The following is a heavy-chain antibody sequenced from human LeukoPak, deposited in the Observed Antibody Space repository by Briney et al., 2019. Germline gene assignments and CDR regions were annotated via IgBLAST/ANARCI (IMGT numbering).Heavy chain of an antibody. D-gene: IGHD1-26*01. CDR3: ARVLGATGAFDI. Sequence: GGSLRLSCAASGFTFSSYAMSWVRQAPGKGLEWVSAISGSGGSTYYADSVKGRFTISRDNAKNSLYLQMNSLRAEDTALYHCARVLGATGAFDIWGQGTMVTVSS. V-gene: IGHV3-23*01. CDR1: GFTFSSYA. J-gene: IGHJ3*02. CDR2: ISGSGGST.